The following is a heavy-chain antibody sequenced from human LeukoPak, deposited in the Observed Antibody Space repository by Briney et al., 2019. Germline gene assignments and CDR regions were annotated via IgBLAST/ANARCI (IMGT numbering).Heavy chain of an antibody. V-gene: IGHV4-30-4*01. CDR1: GGSISSCY. J-gene: IGHJ4*02. CDR3: ATAETLLWFGEPTGRFDY. Sequence: PSETLCLTCTVSGGSISSCYWSWIRQPPGKDLEWIGYIYYSGSTYYNPSLKSRVTISVDTSKNQFSLKLSSVTAADTAVYYCATAETLLWFGEPTGRFDYWGQGTLGTVSS. CDR2: IYYSGST. D-gene: IGHD3-10*01.